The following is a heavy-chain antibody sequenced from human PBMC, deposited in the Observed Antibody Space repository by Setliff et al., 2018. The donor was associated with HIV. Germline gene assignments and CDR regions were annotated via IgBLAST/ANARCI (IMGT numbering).Heavy chain of an antibody. Sequence: SETLSLTCTVSRASISSGGYYWSWIRQRPGEGLEWIGYIYYSGNTFYNPSPKSRVTISVDTSKNQFSLKLSSVTAADTALYYCARVYGDYVEGAFDIWGQGTMVTVSS. D-gene: IGHD4-17*01. CDR3: ARVYGDYVEGAFDI. V-gene: IGHV4-31*03. J-gene: IGHJ3*02. CDR2: IYYSGNT. CDR1: RASISSGGYY.